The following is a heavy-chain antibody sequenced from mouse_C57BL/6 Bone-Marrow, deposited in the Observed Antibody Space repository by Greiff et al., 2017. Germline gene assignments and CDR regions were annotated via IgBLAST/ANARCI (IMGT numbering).Heavy chain of an antibody. CDR1: GYTFTSYW. J-gene: IGHJ3*01. D-gene: IGHD3-2*02. V-gene: IGHV1-72*01. CDR3: ERQLRLRGAPSGFAY. CDR2: IDPNSGGT. Sequence: QVQLQQPGAELVKPGASVKLSCKASGYTFTSYWMHWVKQRPGRGLEWIGRIDPNSGGTKYNEKFKSKATLTVDKPSSTAYMQLSSLTSEDSAVYYCERQLRLRGAPSGFAYWGQGTLVTVSA.